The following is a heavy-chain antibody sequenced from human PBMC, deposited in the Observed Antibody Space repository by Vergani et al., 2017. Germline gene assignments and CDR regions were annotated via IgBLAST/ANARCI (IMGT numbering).Heavy chain of an antibody. V-gene: IGHV5-51*01. CDR2: IYPGDSDT. D-gene: IGHD2-15*01. CDR3: ARPRLGYCSGGSCSSVDP. Sequence: EVQLVQSGAEVKTPGESLKISCKGSGYSFTSYWIGWVRQMPGKGLGWMGIIYPGDSDTRYSPSFQGQVTISADKSISTAYLQWSSLKASDTAMYYCARPRLGYCSGGSCSSVDPWGQGTLVTVSS. CDR1: GYSFTSYW. J-gene: IGHJ5*02.